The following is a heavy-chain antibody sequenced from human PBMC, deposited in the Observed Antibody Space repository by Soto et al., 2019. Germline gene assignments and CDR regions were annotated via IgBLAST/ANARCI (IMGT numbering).Heavy chain of an antibody. V-gene: IGHV3-66*01. CDR2: IYSGGET. Sequence: GGSLRLSCAASGFTVGISYMSWVRHVPGKGLEWVSIIYSGGETYYAASVKDRFTISRDNSKNTVYLQMNSLRAEDTAMYYCAKRRYCPSTTCSDYWGQGTLVTVSS. CDR3: AKRRYCPSTTCSDY. J-gene: IGHJ4*02. CDR1: GFTVGISY. D-gene: IGHD2-2*01.